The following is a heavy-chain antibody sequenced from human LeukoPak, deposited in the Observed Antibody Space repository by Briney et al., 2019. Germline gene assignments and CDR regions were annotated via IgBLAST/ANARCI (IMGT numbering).Heavy chain of an antibody. CDR1: GYTFTSYA. V-gene: IGHV7-4-1*02. CDR2: INTNTGNP. D-gene: IGHD5-18*01. J-gene: IGHJ5*01. Sequence: ASVKVSCKASGYTFTSYAMNWVRQAPGQGLEWMGWINTNTGNPTYAQGFTGWFVFSLDTSVSTAYLQISSLKAEDTAVYYCARVSTDTKTNWFDSWGQGTLVTVSS. CDR3: ARVSTDTKTNWFDS.